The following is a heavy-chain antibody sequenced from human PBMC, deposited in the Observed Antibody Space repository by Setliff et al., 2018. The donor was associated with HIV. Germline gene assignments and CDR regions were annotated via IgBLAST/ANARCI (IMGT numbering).Heavy chain of an antibody. Sequence: GSGPMLVNPTQTLTLTCTFSGFSLSTTGMCVTWIRQPPGKALEWLARIDWDDDKYYSTSLKTRLTISKDTSKNQVVLTMTNMDPVDTATYYCARTLTNFWSGYYQTDWGQGTLVTVSS. V-gene: IGHV2-70*11. CDR1: GFSLSTTGMC. CDR2: IDWDDDK. J-gene: IGHJ4*02. CDR3: ARTLTNFWSGYYQTD. D-gene: IGHD3-3*01.